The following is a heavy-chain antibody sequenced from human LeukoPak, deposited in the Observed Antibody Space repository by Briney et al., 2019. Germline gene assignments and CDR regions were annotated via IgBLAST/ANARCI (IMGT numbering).Heavy chain of an antibody. J-gene: IGHJ5*02. CDR3: ARHVGYGNNWFDP. D-gene: IGHD5-18*01. CDR2: IYYSGST. Sequence: SETLSLTCTVSGGSISSYYWSWIRQPPGKGLEWIGYIYYSGSTNYNPSLKSRVTISVDTSKNQFSLKLRSLTAADTAVYYCARHVGYGNNWFDPWGQGTLVTVSS. CDR1: GGSISSYY. V-gene: IGHV4-59*08.